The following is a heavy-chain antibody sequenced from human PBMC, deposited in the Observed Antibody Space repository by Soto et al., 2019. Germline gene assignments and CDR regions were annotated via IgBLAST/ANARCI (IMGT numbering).Heavy chain of an antibody. CDR3: ARTSLTYYYDSSGYSGFDY. V-gene: IGHV4-4*02. CDR1: GGSISSSNW. D-gene: IGHD3-22*01. CDR2: IYHSGST. J-gene: IGHJ4*02. Sequence: SETLSLTCAVSGGSISSSNWWSWVRQPPGKGLEWIGEIYHSGSTNYNPSLKSRVTISVDKSKNQFSLKLSSVTAADTAVYYCARTSLTYYYDSSGYSGFDYWGQGTLVTVYS.